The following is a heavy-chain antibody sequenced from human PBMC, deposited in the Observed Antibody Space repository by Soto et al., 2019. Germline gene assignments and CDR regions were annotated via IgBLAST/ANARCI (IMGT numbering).Heavy chain of an antibody. D-gene: IGHD6-19*01. CDR1: GASISSYH. V-gene: IGHV4-59*08. CDR3: ARLAPLILAGTSYYHALDV. J-gene: IGHJ6*02. CDR2: IHYSGST. Sequence: QVLLQESGPGLVKPSETLSLTCTVSGASISSYHWSWIQQPPGKGLEWIGYIHYSGSTNYSPSLKSRVTISLDTSENQFSLKLSSVTAADTAVYYCARLAPLILAGTSYYHALDVWAQGTTVIVSS.